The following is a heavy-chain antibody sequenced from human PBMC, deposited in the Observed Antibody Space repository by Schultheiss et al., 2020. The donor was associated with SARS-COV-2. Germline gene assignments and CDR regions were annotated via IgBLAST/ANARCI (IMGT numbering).Heavy chain of an antibody. CDR1: GFPLRSYG. CDR3: AKVWTGGVTYYYGMDV. D-gene: IGHD2-21*02. V-gene: IGHV3-30*18. Sequence: GGSLRLSCAASGFPLRSYGMQWVRQSPGRGLEWVAVISYDGSNKYYADSVKGRFTISRDNAKNSLYLQMNSLRAEDTAVYYCAKVWTGGVTYYYGMDVWGQGTTVTVSS. J-gene: IGHJ6*02. CDR2: ISYDGSNK.